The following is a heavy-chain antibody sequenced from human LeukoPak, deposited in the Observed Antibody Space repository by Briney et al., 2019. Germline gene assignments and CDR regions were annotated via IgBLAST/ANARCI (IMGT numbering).Heavy chain of an antibody. CDR1: GFTFSDHY. CDR3: ARELITYYYGSESLPRKSYYYYGMDV. CDR2: TRNKVNSYTT. J-gene: IGHJ6*02. D-gene: IGHD3-10*01. Sequence: PGGSLRLSCAASGFTFSDHYMDWVRQAPGKGLEWVGRTRNKVNSYTTEYAASVKGRFTISRDDSKNSLYLQMNSLKTEDTAVYYCARELITYYYGSESLPRKSYYYYGMDVWGQGTTVTVSS. V-gene: IGHV3-72*01.